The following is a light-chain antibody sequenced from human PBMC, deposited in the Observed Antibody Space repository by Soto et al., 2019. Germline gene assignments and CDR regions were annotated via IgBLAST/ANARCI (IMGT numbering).Light chain of an antibody. Sequence: QSVLTQPASVSGSPGQSISISCSGPSRDGGGYNYVSWYQQHPGKAPKLMIYEVTNRPSGVSNRFSGSKSGNTASLTISGLQAEDEADYYCSSYTSSSIYGFGTGTKVTVL. V-gene: IGLV2-14*01. CDR3: SSYTSSSIYG. J-gene: IGLJ1*01. CDR2: EVT. CDR1: SRDGGGYNY.